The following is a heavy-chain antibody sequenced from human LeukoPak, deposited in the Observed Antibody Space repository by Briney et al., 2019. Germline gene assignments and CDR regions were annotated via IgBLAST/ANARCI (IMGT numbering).Heavy chain of an antibody. Sequence: SETLSLTCAVYGGSFGAYYWSWIRQPPGKGLEWIGEINHSGSTNYNPSLKSRVTISVDTSKNQFSLKLSSVTAADTAVYYCAYLSYDSSGYYYVYWGQGTLVTVSS. CDR1: GGSFGAYY. V-gene: IGHV4-34*01. CDR2: INHSGST. CDR3: AYLSYDSSGYYYVY. D-gene: IGHD3-22*01. J-gene: IGHJ4*02.